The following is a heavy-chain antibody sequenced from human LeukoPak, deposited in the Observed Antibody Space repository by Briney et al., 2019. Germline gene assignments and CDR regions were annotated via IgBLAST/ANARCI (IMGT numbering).Heavy chain of an antibody. CDR1: GYSFTSYW. CDR2: ICPGDSDT. J-gene: IGHJ4*02. V-gene: IGHV5-51*01. Sequence: HGESLKISCKGSGYSFTSYWIGWVRQMPGKGLEWMGIICPGDSDTRYSPSFQGQVTISADKSISTAYLQWSTLKASDTAMYYCARTFSPVDTAMDVNFDYWGQGTLVTVSS. CDR3: ARTFSPVDTAMDVNFDY. D-gene: IGHD5-18*01.